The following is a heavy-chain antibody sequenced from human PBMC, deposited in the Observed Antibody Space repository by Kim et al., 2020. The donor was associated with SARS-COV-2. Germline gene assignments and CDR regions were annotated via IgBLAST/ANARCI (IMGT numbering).Heavy chain of an antibody. Sequence: ASVKVSCKASGYTFTGYYMHWVRQAPGQGLEWMGRINPNSGGTNYAQKFQGRVTMTRDTSISTAYMELSRLRSDDTAVYYCARERIPGGSCYAECYYYYGLDVWGQGTTVTVSS. CDR1: GYTFTGYY. CDR3: ARERIPGGSCYAECYYYYGLDV. J-gene: IGHJ6*02. CDR2: INPNSGGT. D-gene: IGHD2-15*01. V-gene: IGHV1-2*06.